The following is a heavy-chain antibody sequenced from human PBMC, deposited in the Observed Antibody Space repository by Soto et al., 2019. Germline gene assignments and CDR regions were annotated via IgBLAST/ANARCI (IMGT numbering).Heavy chain of an antibody. CDR1: GGSISSHY. Sequence: SQTLSLTCTVSGGSISSHYWSWIRQPPGKGLEWIGYIYYSGSTNYNPSLKSRVTISVDTSKNQFSLKLSSVTAADTAVYYCARGRTYSSSWYRNYYYYYMDVWGKGTTVTVYS. D-gene: IGHD6-13*01. V-gene: IGHV4-59*08. J-gene: IGHJ6*03. CDR2: IYYSGST. CDR3: ARGRTYSSSWYRNYYYYYMDV.